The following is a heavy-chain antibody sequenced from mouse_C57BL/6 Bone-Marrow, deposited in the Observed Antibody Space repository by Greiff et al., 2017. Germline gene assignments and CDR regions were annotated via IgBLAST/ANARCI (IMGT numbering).Heavy chain of an antibody. CDR2: IRNKANGYTT. V-gene: IGHV7-3*01. CDR3: ARYASSPYYAMDY. CDR1: GFTFTDYY. J-gene: IGHJ4*01. Sequence: DVMLVESGGGLVQPGGSLSLSCAASGFTFTDYYMSWVRQPPGKALEWLGFIRNKANGYTTEYSASVKGRFTISRDNSQSILYLQMNALRAEDSDTYYCARYASSPYYAMDYWGKGTSVTVSS. D-gene: IGHD1-1*01.